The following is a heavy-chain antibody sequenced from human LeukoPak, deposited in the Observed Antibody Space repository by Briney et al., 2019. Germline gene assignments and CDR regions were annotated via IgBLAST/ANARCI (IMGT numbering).Heavy chain of an antibody. CDR2: IYYSGST. CDR3: ARGISAASR. CDR1: GDSISSHY. D-gene: IGHD2-2*01. V-gene: IGHV4-59*11. J-gene: IGHJ4*02. Sequence: ETLSLTCTVSGDSISSHYWSWIRQPPGKGLEWIGYIYYSGSTNYNPSLKSRVTTSVDTSRSQFSLKLTSVTSADTAVYYCARGISAASRWGQGTLVTVSS.